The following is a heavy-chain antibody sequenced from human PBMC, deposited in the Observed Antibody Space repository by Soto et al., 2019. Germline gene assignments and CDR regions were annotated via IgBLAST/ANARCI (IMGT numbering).Heavy chain of an antibody. V-gene: IGHV3-30*18. J-gene: IGHJ3*02. Sequence: QVQLVESGGGVVQPGRSQRLSCAASGFTFSSYGMHWVRQAPGKGLEWVAVISYDGSNKYYAESVKGRFTISRDNSKNTMNLQMNSLRAEDKAVYYCEKDRSGWGSPPEDACDICGRGTMVTVSS. CDR3: EKDRSGWGSPPEDACDI. CDR1: GFTFSSYG. CDR2: ISYDGSNK. D-gene: IGHD7-27*01.